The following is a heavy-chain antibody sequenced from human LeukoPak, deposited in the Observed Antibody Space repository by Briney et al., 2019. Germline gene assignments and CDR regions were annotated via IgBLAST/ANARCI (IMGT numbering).Heavy chain of an antibody. D-gene: IGHD6-13*01. CDR3: AREQQLAAGGYYMDV. CDR1: GGSFSGYY. CDR2: IYYSGST. V-gene: IGHV4-59*01. Sequence: SETLSLTCAVYGGSFSGYYWSWIRQPPGKGLEWIGYIYYSGSTNYNPSLKSRVTISVDTSRNQFSLKLSSVTAADTAVYYCAREQQLAAGGYYMDVWGKGTTVTISS. J-gene: IGHJ6*03.